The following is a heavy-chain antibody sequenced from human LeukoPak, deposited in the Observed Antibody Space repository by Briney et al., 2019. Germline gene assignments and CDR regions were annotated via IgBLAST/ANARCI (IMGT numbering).Heavy chain of an antibody. CDR2: TSYIGGT. CDR3: ARHLTATGYGNDAFDI. V-gene: IGHV4-59*08. Sequence: PSETLSLTCSVSGDSIRSYYWSWIRQPPGKGLEWVGSTSYIGGTHSNPSLRSRVTISVDTSKNQFSLRLSSVTAADTATYYCARHLTATGYGNDAFDIWGQGTMVTVSS. CDR1: GDSIRSYY. J-gene: IGHJ3*02. D-gene: IGHD3-9*01.